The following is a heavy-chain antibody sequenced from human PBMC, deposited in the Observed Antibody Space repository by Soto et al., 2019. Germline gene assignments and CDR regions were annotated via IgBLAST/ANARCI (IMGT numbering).Heavy chain of an antibody. J-gene: IGHJ4*02. Sequence: QVQLQESGPGLVKPLETLSLTCTVPGGSITSYYWSGVRQPPGKGLEWIGDIYYNGNINYNPSLKSRLTISLDTSKNQFSLRLSSVTAADTAVYYCATGRVYFGSEYWGQGTLVTVSS. D-gene: IGHD3-10*01. CDR2: IYYNGNI. V-gene: IGHV4-59*01. CDR3: ATGRVYFGSEY. CDR1: GGSITSYY.